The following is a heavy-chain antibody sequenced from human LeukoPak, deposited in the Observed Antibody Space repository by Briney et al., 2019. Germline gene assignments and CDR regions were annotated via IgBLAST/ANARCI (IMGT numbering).Heavy chain of an antibody. D-gene: IGHD2-15*01. CDR2: ISISGGNT. V-gene: IGHV3-23*01. CDR3: AKAGYCL. J-gene: IGHJ6*04. Sequence: GALRLSCAASGVTFSSYSKNWVRQAPGKGLEWVSAISISGGNTYYADSVKGGFPTSRNSSNITLSLPLNILRAAYKAVYFFAKAGYCLWGKGTTATVSS. CDR1: GVTFSSYS.